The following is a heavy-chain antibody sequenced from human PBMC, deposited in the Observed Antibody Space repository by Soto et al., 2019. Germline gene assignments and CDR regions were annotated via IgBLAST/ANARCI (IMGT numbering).Heavy chain of an antibody. J-gene: IGHJ6*02. Sequence: PSETLSLTCTVSGGSISSGDYYWSWIRQPPGKGLEWIGYIYYSGSTYYNPSLKSRVTISVDTSKNQFSLKLSSVTAADTAVYYCARSRSGLYNWNYVHYYGMDGWGQGTTVTVS. V-gene: IGHV4-30-4*01. CDR1: GGSISSGDYY. CDR3: ARSRSGLYNWNYVHYYGMDG. CDR2: IYYSGST. D-gene: IGHD1-7*01.